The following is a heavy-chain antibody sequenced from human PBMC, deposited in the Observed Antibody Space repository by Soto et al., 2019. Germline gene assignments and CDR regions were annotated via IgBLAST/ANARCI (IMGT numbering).Heavy chain of an antibody. CDR3: ARCPITIYGVLEGGGMDV. V-gene: IGHV1-8*01. CDR2: RNPNGGKT. D-gene: IGHD3-3*01. CDR1: GYTFTSYD. J-gene: IGHJ6*02. Sequence: QVQLVQSGAEVKKPGASVKVSCKASGYTFTSYDINWVRQATGQGLEWMGWRNPNGGKTGLAQKFQGRVTMTRKTSIRTTYRELSSLRAEDTAVYYCARCPITIYGVLEGGGMDVWGQGTTVTVSS.